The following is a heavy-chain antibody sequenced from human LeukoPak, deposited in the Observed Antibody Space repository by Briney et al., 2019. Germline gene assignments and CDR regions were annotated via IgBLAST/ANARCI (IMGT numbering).Heavy chain of an antibody. CDR2: INHSGST. CDR3: ARANNVLRFLEWLKAYYMDV. CDR1: GGSFSGYY. Sequence: MPSETLSLTCAVYGGSFSGYYWSWIRQPPGKGLEWIGEINHSGSTNYNPSLKSRVTISVDTSKNQFSLKLSSVTAADTAVYYCARANNVLRFLEWLKAYYMDVWGEGTTVTVSS. D-gene: IGHD3-3*01. J-gene: IGHJ6*03. V-gene: IGHV4-34*01.